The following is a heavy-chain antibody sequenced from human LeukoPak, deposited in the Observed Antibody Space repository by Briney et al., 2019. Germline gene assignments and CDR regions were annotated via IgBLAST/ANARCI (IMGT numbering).Heavy chain of an antibody. CDR2: INHSGST. CDR1: GGSFSGYY. J-gene: IGHJ4*02. Sequence: PSGTLSLTCAVYGGSFSGYYWSWIRQPPGKGLEWIGEINHSGSTNYNPSLKSRVTISVDTSKNQFSLKLSSVTAADTAVYYCARGQVAYDYWGQGTLVTVSS. D-gene: IGHD2-15*01. CDR3: ARGQVAYDY. V-gene: IGHV4-34*01.